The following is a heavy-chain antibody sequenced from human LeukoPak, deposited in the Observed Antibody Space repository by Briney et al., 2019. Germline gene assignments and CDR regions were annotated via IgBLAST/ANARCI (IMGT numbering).Heavy chain of an antibody. V-gene: IGHV4-34*01. CDR2: INHSGGT. CDR3: ARGLSAIVH. J-gene: IGHJ4*02. CDR1: GGSFSGYY. Sequence: SETLSLTCAVYGGSFSGYYWSWIRQPPGKGLVWIGEINHSGGTNYNPSLKSRVTISVDTSKNQFSLRLSSVTAADTAVYYCARGLSAIVHWGQGTLVTVSS. D-gene: IGHD2-21*02.